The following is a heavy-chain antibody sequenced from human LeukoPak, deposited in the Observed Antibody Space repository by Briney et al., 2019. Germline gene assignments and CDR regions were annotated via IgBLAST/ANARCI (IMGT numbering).Heavy chain of an antibody. CDR2: IYYSGST. J-gene: IGHJ5*02. D-gene: IGHD3-10*01. CDR3: AGAYYGWGIYYNPGAGSAP. V-gene: IGHV4-39*07. Sequence: SETLSLTCTVSGGSISSYYWGWIRQPPGKGLEWIGSIYYSGSTYYNPSLKSRVTISVDTSKNQFSLKLSSVTAADTAVYYCAGAYYGWGIYYNPGAGSAPWGQGTLVTVPS. CDR1: GGSISSYY.